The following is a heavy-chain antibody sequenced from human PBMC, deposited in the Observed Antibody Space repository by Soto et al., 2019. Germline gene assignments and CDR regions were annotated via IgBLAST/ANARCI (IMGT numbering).Heavy chain of an antibody. CDR1: GYTFTSYG. CDR3: AKDSGACPEYFQD. V-gene: IGHV1-18*01. D-gene: IGHD4-17*01. CDR2: MSPLKGNS. Sequence: GPEVKKPGASVKVSCKASGYTFTSYGISWVRQAPGQGLEWMGWMSPLKGNSHYSQNFQDRLTMTTDTSTSTAFMEMRGLTSDDTAVYYCAKDSGACPEYFQDWGQGTLVTVSS. J-gene: IGHJ1*01.